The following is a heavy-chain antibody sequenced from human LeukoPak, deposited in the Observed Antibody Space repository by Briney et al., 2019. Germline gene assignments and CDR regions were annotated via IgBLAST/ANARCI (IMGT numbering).Heavy chain of an antibody. D-gene: IGHD1-26*01. CDR3: ARAGAGPPNYYYYMDV. CDR1: GGTFNSYA. V-gene: IGHV1-69*06. J-gene: IGHJ6*03. Sequence: ASVKVSCKASGGTFNSYAISWVRQAPGQGLEWMGGINPVFGTANYAQRFQGRVTITADKSTSTAYMELSSLRSEDTAVYYCARAGAGPPNYYYYMDVWGKGTTVTVSS. CDR2: INPVFGTA.